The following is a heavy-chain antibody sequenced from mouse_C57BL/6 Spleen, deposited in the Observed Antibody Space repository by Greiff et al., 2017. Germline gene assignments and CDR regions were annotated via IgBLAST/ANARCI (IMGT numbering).Heavy chain of an antibody. D-gene: IGHD1-1*01. V-gene: IGHV1-74*01. CDR1: GYTFTSYW. J-gene: IGHJ4*01. CDR2: IHPSDSDT. CDR3: ARVPSSYDAIDY. Sequence: QVQLKESGAELVKPGASVKVSCKASGYTFTSYWMHWVKQRPGQGLEWIGRIHPSDSDTNYNQKFKGKATLTVDKSSSTAYMQLSSLPSEDSAVYYCARVPSSYDAIDYWGQGTSVTVSS.